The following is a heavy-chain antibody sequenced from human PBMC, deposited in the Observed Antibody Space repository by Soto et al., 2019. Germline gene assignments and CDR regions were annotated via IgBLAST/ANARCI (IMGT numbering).Heavy chain of an antibody. Sequence: SVKVSCKASGCTFSSYAISWVRQAPGQGLEWMGGIIPIFGTANYAQKFQGRVTITADKSTSTAYMELSSLRSEDTAVYYCASRSYVSNLYYYYGMDVWGQGTTVTVSS. V-gene: IGHV1-69*06. J-gene: IGHJ6*02. CDR2: IIPIFGTA. D-gene: IGHD3-16*01. CDR1: GCTFSSYA. CDR3: ASRSYVSNLYYYYGMDV.